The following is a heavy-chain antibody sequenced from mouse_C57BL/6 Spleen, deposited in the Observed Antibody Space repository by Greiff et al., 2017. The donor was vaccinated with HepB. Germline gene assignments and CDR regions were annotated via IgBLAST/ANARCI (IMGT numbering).Heavy chain of an antibody. J-gene: IGHJ4*01. V-gene: IGHV1-22*01. CDR2: INPNNGGT. D-gene: IGHD2-3*01. CDR3: ALMVTTLYYYAMDY. CDR1: GYTFTDYN. Sequence: EVQLQQSGPELVKPGASVKMSCKASGYTFTDYNMHWVKQSHGKSLEWIGYINPNNGGTSYNQKFKGKATLTVNKSSSTAYMELRSLTSEDSAVYYCALMVTTLYYYAMDYWGQGTSVTVSS.